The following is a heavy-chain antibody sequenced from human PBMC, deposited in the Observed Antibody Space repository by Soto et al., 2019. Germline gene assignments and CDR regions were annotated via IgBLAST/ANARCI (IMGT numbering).Heavy chain of an antibody. CDR1: GGSISSSSYY. D-gene: IGHD6-19*01. J-gene: IGHJ5*02. V-gene: IGHV4-39*01. Sequence: PSETLYLTCTVSGGSISSSSYYWGWIRQPPGKGLEWIGSIYYSGSTYYNPSLKSRVTISVDTSKNQFSLKLSSVTAADTAVYYCATRLRGIAVAGTWFDPWGQGTLVTVSS. CDR3: ATRLRGIAVAGTWFDP. CDR2: IYYSGST.